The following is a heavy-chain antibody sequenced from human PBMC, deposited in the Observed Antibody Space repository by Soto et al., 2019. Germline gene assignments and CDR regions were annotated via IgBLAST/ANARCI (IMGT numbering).Heavy chain of an antibody. CDR2: IYSGGSR. CDR1: GLTVSNNY. V-gene: IGHV3-53*01. CDR3: ARAYDWNSAYFDY. Sequence: GGSLRLSCAASGLTVSNNYMSWVRQAPGKGLEWVSIIYSGGSRYYADSVKGRFTISRDNSKNTVHLQMNTLRAEDTAVYYCARAYDWNSAYFDYWGQGTLVTVSS. J-gene: IGHJ4*02. D-gene: IGHD1-7*01.